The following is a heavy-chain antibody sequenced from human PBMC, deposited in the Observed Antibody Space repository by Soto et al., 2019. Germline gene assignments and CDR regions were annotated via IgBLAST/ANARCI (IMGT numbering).Heavy chain of an antibody. CDR2: IIPIFGTA. Sequence: ASVKVSCKXSGGTFSSYAISWVRQAPGQGLEWMGGIIPIFGTANYAQKFQGRVTITADKSTSTAYMELSSLRSEDTAVYYCARAGGYCSSTSCYRDYYYYYGMDVWGQGTTVTVSS. J-gene: IGHJ6*02. V-gene: IGHV1-69*06. CDR3: ARAGGYCSSTSCYRDYYYYYGMDV. CDR1: GGTFSSYA. D-gene: IGHD2-2*01.